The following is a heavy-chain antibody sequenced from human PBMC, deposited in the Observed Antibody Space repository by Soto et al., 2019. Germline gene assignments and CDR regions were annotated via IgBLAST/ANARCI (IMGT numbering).Heavy chain of an antibody. Sequence: QVQLVQSGAEVKKPGASVTVSCKASGYTFTTYGVTWVRQAPGQGLEWLGWINGYNGNAKFAENLQGRVTMTTDTSTSAAYMDLMSLRSADTAVYYCARMGLVPYDYYSMDVWGQGTTVTVSS. CDR2: INGYNGNA. J-gene: IGHJ6*02. V-gene: IGHV1-18*01. D-gene: IGHD6-6*01. CDR3: ARMGLVPYDYYSMDV. CDR1: GYTFTTYG.